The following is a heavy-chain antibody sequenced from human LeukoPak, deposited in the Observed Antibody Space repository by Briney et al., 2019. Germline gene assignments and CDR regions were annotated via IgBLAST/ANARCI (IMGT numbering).Heavy chain of an antibody. D-gene: IGHD4/OR15-4a*01. CDR3: ARPGLTRTFEDYMDV. CDR1: GYTLTELP. V-gene: IGHV1-24*01. CDR2: FDPDDGET. J-gene: IGHJ6*03. Sequence: ASVKVSCKVSGYTLTELPIHWVRQAPGKGLEWMGGFDPDDGETVYAQMFQGRVTMTEDTSSDTASMELSSLRSEDTAVYYCARPGLTRTFEDYMDVWGKGTTVTVSS.